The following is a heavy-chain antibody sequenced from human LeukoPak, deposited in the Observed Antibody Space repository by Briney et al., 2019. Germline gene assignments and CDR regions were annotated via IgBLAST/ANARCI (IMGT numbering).Heavy chain of an antibody. Sequence: PSETLSLTCTVSGGSISSSSYYWGWIRQPPGKGLEWIGSIDYSGGTYFSPSLRSRVTLSVDMSKNQFSLDLISVTAADTAVYYCARGPSITIFGVVMYTWFDPWGQGTPVSVSS. D-gene: IGHD3-3*01. CDR3: ARGPSITIFGVVMYTWFDP. CDR2: IDYSGGT. J-gene: IGHJ5*02. V-gene: IGHV4-39*07. CDR1: GGSISSSSYY.